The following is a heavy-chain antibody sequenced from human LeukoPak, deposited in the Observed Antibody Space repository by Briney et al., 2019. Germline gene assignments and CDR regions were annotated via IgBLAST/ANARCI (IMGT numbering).Heavy chain of an antibody. D-gene: IGHD5-12*01. CDR3: ARASGYDIY. J-gene: IGHJ4*02. CDR2: TRNKANSYTT. V-gene: IGHV3-72*01. Sequence: AGGSLRLSCAASGFTFSDHYMDWVRQAPGKGLEWVGRTRNKANSYTTEYAASVKGRFTISRDDSKNSLYLQVNSLRAEDTAVYYCARASGYDIYWGQGTLVTVSS. CDR1: GFTFSDHY.